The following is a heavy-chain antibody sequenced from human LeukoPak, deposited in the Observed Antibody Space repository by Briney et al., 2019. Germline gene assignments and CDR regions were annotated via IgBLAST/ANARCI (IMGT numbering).Heavy chain of an antibody. J-gene: IGHJ4*02. Sequence: GGSLRLSCAASGFTFSSCAMTWVRQAPGKELEWVSSLSGSGASTFYADSVKGRFTISRDNSKNTLSLQMSSLRAEDTAVYFCAKYLGKYSYGYSGLDYWGQGTLVTVSS. CDR3: AKYLGKYSYGYSGLDY. CDR1: GFTFSSCA. D-gene: IGHD5-18*01. V-gene: IGHV3-23*01. CDR2: LSGSGAST.